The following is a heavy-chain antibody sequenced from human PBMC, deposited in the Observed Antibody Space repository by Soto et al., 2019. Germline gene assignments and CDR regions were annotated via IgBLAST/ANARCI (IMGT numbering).Heavy chain of an antibody. CDR1: CGSISSGGYY. V-gene: IGHV4-31*03. J-gene: IGHJ5*02. CDR2: IYYSGST. Sequence: QVQLQESGPGLVKPSQTLSLTCTVSCGSISSGGYYWNWIRQHPGKGLEWIGYIYYSGSTYYHPSLKSRVTISIDTSKNQSSLKLSSVTDADTAVYYCARSVFPWGQGTLVTVSS. CDR3: ARSVFP.